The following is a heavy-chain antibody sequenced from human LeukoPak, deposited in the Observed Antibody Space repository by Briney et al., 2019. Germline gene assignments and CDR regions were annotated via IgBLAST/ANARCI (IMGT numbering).Heavy chain of an antibody. CDR3: ARGCSGGSCYSSYYFYYMDV. D-gene: IGHD2-15*01. J-gene: IGHJ6*03. CDR2: ISSSGSTI. CDR1: GFTFSDYY. Sequence: GGSLRLSCAASGFTFSDYYMSWIRQAPGKGLEWVSYISSSGSTIYYADSVKGRFTISRDNAKNSLYLQMNSLRAEDTAVYYCARGCSGGSCYSSYYFYYMDVWGKGTTVTVSS. V-gene: IGHV3-11*01.